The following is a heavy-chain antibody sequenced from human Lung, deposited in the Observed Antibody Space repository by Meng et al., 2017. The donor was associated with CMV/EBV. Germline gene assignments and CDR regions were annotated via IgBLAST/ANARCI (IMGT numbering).Heavy chain of an antibody. V-gene: IGHV5-51*01. D-gene: IGHD6-6*01. J-gene: IGHJ6*02. CDR2: IYPGDPDI. CDR3: ARRGEDSSLPNYYFYGMDV. CDR1: GYSFAKYW. Sequence: GEXXKISCKGSGYSFAKYWIGWVRQMPGKGLEWMGIIYPGDPDIRYSPSFQGQVTISVDKSISTAYLQWRRLKTSDTAIYYCARRGEDSSLPNYYFYGMDVWXQGTXVTVSS.